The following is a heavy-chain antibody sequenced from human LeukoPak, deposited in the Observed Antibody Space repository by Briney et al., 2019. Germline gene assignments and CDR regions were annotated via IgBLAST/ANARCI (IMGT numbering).Heavy chain of an antibody. D-gene: IGHD6-19*01. CDR2: VNTNTGNP. CDR1: GYTFTSYA. CDR3: ARVGWVFGGWYPDAFDI. J-gene: IGHJ3*02. V-gene: IGHV7-4-1*02. Sequence: ASVKVSCKASGYTFTSYAMNWVRQAPGQGHEWMGWVNTNTGNPTYAQGFTGRFVFSLDTSVSTAYLQISSLKAEDTAVYYCARVGWVFGGWYPDAFDIWGQGTMVTVSS.